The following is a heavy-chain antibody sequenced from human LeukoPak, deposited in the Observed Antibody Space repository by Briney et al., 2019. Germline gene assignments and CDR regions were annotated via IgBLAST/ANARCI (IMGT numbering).Heavy chain of an antibody. D-gene: IGHD4-17*01. CDR2: ISGSGGST. J-gene: IGHJ4*02. V-gene: IGHV3-23*01. CDR1: GFTFSSCA. CDR3: AKDLSGDYFHYFDY. Sequence: GASLRLSCAASGFTFSSCAMSWVRQAPGKGLEWVSAISGSGGSTYYADSVKGRFTISRDNSKNTLYLQMNSLRAEDTAVYYCAKDLSGDYFHYFDYWGQGTLVTVSS.